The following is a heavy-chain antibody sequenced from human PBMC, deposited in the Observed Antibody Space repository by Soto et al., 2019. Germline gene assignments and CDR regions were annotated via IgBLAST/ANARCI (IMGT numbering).Heavy chain of an antibody. J-gene: IGHJ6*02. D-gene: IGHD5-18*01. V-gene: IGHV1-69*06. CDR3: ARVRKAMVIAYYYGMDV. CDR2: IIPIFGTA. Sequence: SVKVSCKASGGTFSSYAISWVRQAPGQGREWMGGIIPIFGTANYAQKFQGRVTITADKSTSTAYMELSSLRSEDTAVYYCARVRKAMVIAYYYGMDVWGQGTTVTVS. CDR1: GGTFSSYA.